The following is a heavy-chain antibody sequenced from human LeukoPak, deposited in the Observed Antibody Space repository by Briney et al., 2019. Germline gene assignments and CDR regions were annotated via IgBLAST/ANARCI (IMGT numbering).Heavy chain of an antibody. D-gene: IGHD2-2*01. CDR3: ARVSCSSTSCPRRDALDV. CDR1: GFTVSSNY. Sequence: GSLRLSCAASGFTVSSNYMSWIRQPPGKGLEWIGYIYYSGSTNYNPSLKSRVTISVDTSKNQFSLNLTSVTTADTAVYYCARVSCSSTSCPRRDALDVWGQGTMVTVSS. V-gene: IGHV4-59*02. J-gene: IGHJ3*01. CDR2: IYYSGST.